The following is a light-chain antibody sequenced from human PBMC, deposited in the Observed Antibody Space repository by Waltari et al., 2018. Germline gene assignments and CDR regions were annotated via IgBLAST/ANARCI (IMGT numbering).Light chain of an antibody. J-gene: IGKJ1*01. CDR2: WAS. CDR1: QTVLNRSSNKNS. V-gene: IGKV4-1*01. CDR3: QQYYGSPWT. Sequence: DIVMTQSPDSLAVSLGERATINCKSSQTVLNRSSNKNSFAWYQQKAGQPPMLLIKWASTRESGVPDRFSGSGSGTDFTLTISSLQAEDVAVYFCQQYYGSPWTFGQGTKVEIK.